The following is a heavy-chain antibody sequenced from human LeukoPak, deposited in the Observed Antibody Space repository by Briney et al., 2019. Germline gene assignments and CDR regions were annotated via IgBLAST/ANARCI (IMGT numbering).Heavy chain of an antibody. Sequence: SETLSLTCTVSGGSISSGSYYWSWIRQPAGKGLEGFGRIYTSGGTNYNPSLKSRVSISVDTSKNQFSLTLSSVTAADTAVYYCARSDGYGLVGIWGQGTMVTVSS. D-gene: IGHD3-10*01. V-gene: IGHV4-61*02. J-gene: IGHJ3*02. CDR3: ARSDGYGLVGI. CDR2: IYTSGGT. CDR1: GGSISSGSYY.